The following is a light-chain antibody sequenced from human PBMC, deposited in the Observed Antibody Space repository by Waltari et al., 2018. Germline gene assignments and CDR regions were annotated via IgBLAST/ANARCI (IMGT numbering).Light chain of an antibody. CDR1: SSDVGIYNL. CDR2: EDS. CDR3: CSYAGSSTLV. V-gene: IGLV2-23*01. J-gene: IGLJ3*02. Sequence: HSALTQPASVSGSPGQSITISCTETSSDVGIYNLVSWYQQHPDKAPKLMIYEDSKRPSGVSNRFSGSKSGNTASLTISGLQAEDEADYYCCSYAGSSTLVFGGGTKLTVL.